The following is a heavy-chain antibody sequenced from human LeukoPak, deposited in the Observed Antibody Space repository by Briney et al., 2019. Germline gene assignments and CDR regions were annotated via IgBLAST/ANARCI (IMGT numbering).Heavy chain of an antibody. J-gene: IGHJ4*02. CDR3: ARAIPGVAVADFYLDY. CDR1: GGTFSSYA. Sequence: GASVKVSCKASGGTFSSYAISWVRQAPGQGLEWMGGIIPIFGTANYAQKFQGRVTITADESTSTAYMELSSLRSEDMAVYYCARAIPGVAVADFYLDYWGQGTLVTVSS. V-gene: IGHV1-69*01. D-gene: IGHD6-19*01. CDR2: IIPIFGTA.